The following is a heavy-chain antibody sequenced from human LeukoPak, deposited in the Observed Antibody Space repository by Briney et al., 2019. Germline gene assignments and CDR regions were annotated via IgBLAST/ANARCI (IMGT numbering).Heavy chain of an antibody. CDR2: IYYTGST. Sequence: SETLSLTCTVSGGSISSYYWSWIRRPPGKGLEWIGYIYYTGSTNYNPSLKSRVTISVDTSKNQFSLRLRPVSAADTAVYYCARGLQWELLGAFDIWGQGTMVTVSS. V-gene: IGHV4-59*01. D-gene: IGHD1-26*01. J-gene: IGHJ3*02. CDR3: ARGLQWELLGAFDI. CDR1: GGSISSYY.